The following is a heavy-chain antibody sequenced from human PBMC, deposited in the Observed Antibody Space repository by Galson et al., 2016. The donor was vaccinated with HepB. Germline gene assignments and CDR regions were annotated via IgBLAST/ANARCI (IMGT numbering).Heavy chain of an antibody. CDR3: ARRRMGYYDSSGYYVDTYAMDV. J-gene: IGHJ6*02. V-gene: IGHV3-74*01. CDR1: GLTFSSDW. D-gene: IGHD3-22*01. CDR2: ISSDGSNT. Sequence: SLRLSCAASGLTFSSDWMHWVRQAPGKGLVWVSRISSDGSNTNYADSVKGRFTISRDNAKNTVYLQMNSLGVEDTAVYYCARRRMGYYDSSGYYVDTYAMDVWGQGTTVTVSS.